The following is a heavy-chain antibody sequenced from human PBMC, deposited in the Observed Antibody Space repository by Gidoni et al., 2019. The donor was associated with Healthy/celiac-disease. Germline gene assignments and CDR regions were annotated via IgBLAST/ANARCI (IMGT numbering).Heavy chain of an antibody. CDR3: ARALFDYYDSSGYYVA. V-gene: IGHV4-39*07. J-gene: IGHJ5*02. CDR2: IYYSGST. Sequence: QLQLQESGPGLVKPSETLSLTCTVSGGSISSSSYYWGWIRQPPGKGLEWIGSIYYSGSTYYNPSLKSRVTISVDTSKNQFSLKLSSVTAADTAVYYCARALFDYYDSSGYYVAWGQGTLVTVSS. CDR1: GGSISSSSYY. D-gene: IGHD3-22*01.